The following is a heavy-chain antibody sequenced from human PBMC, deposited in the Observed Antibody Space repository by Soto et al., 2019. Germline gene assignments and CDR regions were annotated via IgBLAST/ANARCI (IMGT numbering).Heavy chain of an antibody. CDR2: IYHSGTT. CDR1: GGSISNSNW. D-gene: IGHD6-13*01. CDR3: ARDSRYANSWYVPHDFDY. J-gene: IGHJ4*02. Sequence: QVHLQASGPGLVKPSGTLSLTCVVSGGSISNSNWWSWVRQPPGKGLEWIGEIYHSGTTNYRPSLKSRVAMSVDKSKNQFALKLSSVTAADTAIYFCARDSRYANSWYVPHDFDYWAQGVLVTVSS. V-gene: IGHV4-4*02.